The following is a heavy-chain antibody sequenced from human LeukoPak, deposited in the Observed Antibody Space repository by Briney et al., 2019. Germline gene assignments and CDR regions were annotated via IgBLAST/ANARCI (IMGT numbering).Heavy chain of an antibody. V-gene: IGHV3-23*01. CDR1: GFTFSSYA. D-gene: IGHD3-10*01. CDR3: AKDSYYYGSGVSPGVFDP. J-gene: IGHJ5*02. Sequence: GGSLRLSCSASGFTFSSYAMSWVRQAPGKGLVWVSAISGSGGRPSYADSVKGRFTISRDNSKNTLYLQMNSLRAEDTAVYYYAKDSYYYGSGVSPGVFDPWGQGTLVTVSS. CDR2: ISGSGGRP.